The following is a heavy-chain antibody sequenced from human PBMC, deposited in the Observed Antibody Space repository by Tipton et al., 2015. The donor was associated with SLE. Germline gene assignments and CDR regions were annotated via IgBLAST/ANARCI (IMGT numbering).Heavy chain of an antibody. CDR2: INHSGST. CDR1: GGSFSGYY. CDR3: ASGFGELLIPQY. Sequence: TLSLTCAVYGGSFSGYYWSWIRQPPGKGLEWIGEINHSGSTNYNPSLKSRVSVSIDSSKNQFSLRLSSVTAADTAVYYCASGFGELLIPQYWGQGALVTVSS. V-gene: IGHV4-34*01. J-gene: IGHJ4*02. D-gene: IGHD3-10*01.